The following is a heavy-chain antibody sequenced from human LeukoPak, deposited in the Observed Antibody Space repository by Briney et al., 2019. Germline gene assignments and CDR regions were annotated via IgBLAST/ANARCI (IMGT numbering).Heavy chain of an antibody. D-gene: IGHD6-6*01. V-gene: IGHV3-48*01. CDR3: ARDPEGYSSSSGDAFDI. Sequence: GGSLRLSCAASRFTFSSYSMNWVRQAPGKGLEWVSYISSSSSTIYYADSVKGRFTISRDNAKNSLYLQMNSLRAEDTAVYYCARDPEGYSSSSGDAFDIWGQGTMVTVSS. CDR2: ISSSSSTI. CDR1: RFTFSSYS. J-gene: IGHJ3*02.